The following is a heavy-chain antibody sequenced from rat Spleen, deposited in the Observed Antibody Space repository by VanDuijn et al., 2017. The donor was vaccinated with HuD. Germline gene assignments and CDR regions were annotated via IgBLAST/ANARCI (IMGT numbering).Heavy chain of an antibody. V-gene: IGHV1-43*01. J-gene: IGHJ3*01. CDR3: ARHSTYIYVGFAY. CDR1: GYTFTSYY. CDR2: INTGSGST. Sequence: QVQLQQSGAELAKPGSSVKISCKASGYTFTSYYISWIKQTTRQGLEYIGYINTGSGSTNYYGKFKGKATLTVDKSSSTAFMQLSSLTPDDSAVYYCARHSTYIYVGFAYWGQGTLVTVSS. D-gene: IGHD1-2*01.